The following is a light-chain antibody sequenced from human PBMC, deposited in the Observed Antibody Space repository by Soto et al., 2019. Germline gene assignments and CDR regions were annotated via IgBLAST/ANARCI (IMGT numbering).Light chain of an antibody. J-gene: IGLJ1*01. CDR2: SND. V-gene: IGLV1-44*01. Sequence: QLVLTQPPSASGTPGQRVTISCSGSSSNIGRNTVNWYQQFPGTAPKLLIYSNDQRPSGVPDRFSASKSSTSASLAISGLQSEDEADYYCAAWDDSLNGSVFGTGTKLTVL. CDR1: SSNIGRNT. CDR3: AAWDDSLNGSV.